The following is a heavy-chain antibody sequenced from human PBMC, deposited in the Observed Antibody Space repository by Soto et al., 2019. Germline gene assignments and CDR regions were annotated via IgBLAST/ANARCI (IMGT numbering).Heavy chain of an antibody. CDR1: GFTFSSYG. CDR2: IWYDGSNK. CDR3: ARAHLYYYDSSGYGMGV. D-gene: IGHD3-22*01. Sequence: QVQLVESGGGVVQPGRSLRLSCAASGFTFSSYGMHWVRQAPGKGLEWVAVIWYDGSNKYYADSVKGRFTISRDNSKNTLYLQMNSLRAEDTAVYYCARAHLYYYDSSGYGMGVWGQGTTVTVSS. V-gene: IGHV3-33*01. J-gene: IGHJ6*02.